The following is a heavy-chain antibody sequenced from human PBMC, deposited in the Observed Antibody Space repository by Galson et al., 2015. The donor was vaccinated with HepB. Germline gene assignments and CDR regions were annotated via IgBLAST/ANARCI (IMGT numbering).Heavy chain of an antibody. CDR2: IYPDDSDT. J-gene: IGHJ4*02. CDR3: ARRRYYLVSGRPEGFDY. V-gene: IGHV5-51*01. Sequence: QSGAEVKKPGESLKISCKASGYTFTSYWIGWVRQMPGEGLEWMGIIYPDDSDTRYSPSFQGQVTISVEKSISTAYLQWSSLKASDSAMYYCARRRYYLVSGRPEGFDYGGQGTLVTVSS. CDR1: GYTFTSYW. D-gene: IGHD3-10*01.